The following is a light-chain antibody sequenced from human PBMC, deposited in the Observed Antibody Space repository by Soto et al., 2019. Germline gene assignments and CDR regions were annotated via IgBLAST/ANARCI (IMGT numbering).Light chain of an antibody. CDR1: QGISSY. CDR2: AAS. J-gene: IGKJ3*01. V-gene: IGKV1-9*01. CDR3: QQLNSFC. Sequence: DVQLTQSPSFLSASVGDRVTITCRASQGISSYLAWYQQKPGKAPKLLIYAASTLQSGVPSRFSGSGSGTEFSLTISRLQPEDFATYYCQQLNSFCFGPGTKVDIK.